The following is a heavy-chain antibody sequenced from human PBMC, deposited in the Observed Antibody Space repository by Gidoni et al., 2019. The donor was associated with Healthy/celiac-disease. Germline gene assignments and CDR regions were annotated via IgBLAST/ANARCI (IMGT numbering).Heavy chain of an antibody. V-gene: IGHV4-59*01. J-gene: IGHJ4*02. CDR3: ASCFRGWCDY. CDR1: GGSISSYY. Sequence: QVQLQESGPGLVKTSETLSLTCTVSGGSISSYYWSWIRQPPGKGLEWIGYIYYSGSTNYNPSLKSRVTISVDTSKNQFSLKLSSVTAADTAVYYCASCFRGWCDYWGQGTLVTVSS. D-gene: IGHD6-19*01. CDR2: IYYSGST.